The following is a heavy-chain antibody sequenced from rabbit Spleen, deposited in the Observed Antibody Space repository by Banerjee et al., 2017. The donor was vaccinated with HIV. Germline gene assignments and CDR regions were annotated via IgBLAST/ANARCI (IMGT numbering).Heavy chain of an antibody. CDR2: IDPFFGTT. V-gene: IGHV1S7*01. CDR1: GFDFSSYY. Sequence: QLKESGGGLVQPGGSLKLSCKGSGFDFSSYYMSWVRQAPGKGLEWIGYIDPFFGTTYYASWVNGRFTISSHNAQNTLYLQLNSLTVADTATYFCARDVYFSLWGQGTLVTVS. CDR3: ARDVYFSL. J-gene: IGHJ4*01.